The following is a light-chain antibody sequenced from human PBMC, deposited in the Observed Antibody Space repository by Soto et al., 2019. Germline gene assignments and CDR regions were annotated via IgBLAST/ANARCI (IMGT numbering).Light chain of an antibody. CDR2: DVS. V-gene: IGLV2-14*01. J-gene: IGLJ2*01. CDR3: SSYTSSSRV. Sequence: QSALTQPASVSGSPGQSITISCTGTSSDVGGYNCVSWYQQHPGKAPKLMIYDVSNRPSGVSNRFSGSKSGNTASLTISGLQAEDEADYYCSSYTSSSRVFGGGTKVTVL. CDR1: SSDVGGYNC.